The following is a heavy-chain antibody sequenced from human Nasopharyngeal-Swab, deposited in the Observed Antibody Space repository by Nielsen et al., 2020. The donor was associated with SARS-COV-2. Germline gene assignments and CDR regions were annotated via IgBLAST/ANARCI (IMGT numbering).Heavy chain of an antibody. J-gene: IGHJ6*02. CDR3: TKDWEGANYYYYGMDV. D-gene: IGHD1-26*01. Sequence: VRQAPGKGLEWVSSITADGSATYYADSVKGRFTISRDNSKSTLNLQMSRLGAEDTALYYCTKDWEGANYYYYGMDVWGQGTTVTVSS. V-gene: IGHV3-23*01. CDR2: ITADGSAT.